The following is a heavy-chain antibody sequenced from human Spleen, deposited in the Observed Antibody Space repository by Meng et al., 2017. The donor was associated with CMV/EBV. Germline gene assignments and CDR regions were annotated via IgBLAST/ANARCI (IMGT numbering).Heavy chain of an antibody. Sequence: GESLKISCAASGFTFSDYYMSWIRQAPGKGLEWVSSISSSSSYIYYADSVKGRFTISRDNAKNSLYLQMNSLRAEDTAVYYCARGGIAAPILDYYYGMDVWGQGTTVTVSS. D-gene: IGHD6-13*01. CDR3: ARGGIAAPILDYYYGMDV. CDR2: ISSSSSYI. J-gene: IGHJ6*02. V-gene: IGHV3-11*06. CDR1: GFTFSDYY.